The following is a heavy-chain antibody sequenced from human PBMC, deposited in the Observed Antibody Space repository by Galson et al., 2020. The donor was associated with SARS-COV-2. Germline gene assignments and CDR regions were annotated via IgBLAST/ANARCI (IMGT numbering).Heavy chain of an antibody. J-gene: IGHJ4*02. CDR1: GYTFTGYL. CDR3: ARGRGSYSFDH. V-gene: IGHV1-2*02. D-gene: IGHD1-26*01. Sequence: ASVKVSCKASGYTFTGYLIHWVRQAPGQGLEWMGWINPNSGDTNYAQKFQGRVTMSRDTSISTAYMDLSSLVSDDTAVYYCARGRGSYSFDHWGQGALVTVSS. CDR2: INPNSGDT.